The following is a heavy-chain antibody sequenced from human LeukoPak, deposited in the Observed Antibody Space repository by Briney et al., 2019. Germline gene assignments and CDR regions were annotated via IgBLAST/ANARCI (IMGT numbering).Heavy chain of an antibody. J-gene: IGHJ4*02. CDR2: ISYDGSNK. CDR1: GFTFSSYA. V-gene: IGHV3-30-3*01. Sequence: PGASLRLSCAASGFTFSSYAMHWVRQAPGKGLEWVAVISYDGSNKYYADSVKGRFTIFRDNSKNTLYLQMNSLRAEDTAVYYCARGAYSGSYSDYWGQGTLVTVSS. CDR3: ARGAYSGSYSDY. D-gene: IGHD1-26*01.